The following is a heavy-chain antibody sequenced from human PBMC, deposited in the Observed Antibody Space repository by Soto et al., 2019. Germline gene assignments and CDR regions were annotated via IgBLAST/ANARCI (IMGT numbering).Heavy chain of an antibody. V-gene: IGHV3-33*01. D-gene: IGHD1-26*01. Sequence: PGGSLRLSCAASGFTFSTDGVHWVRQAPGKGLEWVAVVWSDGSKEFYADSVKGRFTISRDNSKNTVYLQMNSLRAEDTAVYYCARRSSGTHGVDYWGQGTMVTVSS. CDR1: GFTFSTDG. J-gene: IGHJ4*02. CDR2: VWSDGSKE. CDR3: ARRSSGTHGVDY.